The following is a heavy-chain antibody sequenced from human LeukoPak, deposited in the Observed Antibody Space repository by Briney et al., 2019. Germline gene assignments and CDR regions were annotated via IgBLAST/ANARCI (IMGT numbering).Heavy chain of an antibody. J-gene: IGHJ6*03. Sequence: KPSETLSLTCTVSGGSIGSYYWSWIRQPPGKGLEWIGEINHSGSTNYNPSLKSRVTISVDTSKNQFSLKLSSVTAADTAVYYCARKRITMVRGVTAYYYYYYMYVWGKGTTVTVSS. CDR3: ARKRITMVRGVTAYYYYYYMYV. CDR2: INHSGST. D-gene: IGHD3-10*01. CDR1: GGSIGSYY. V-gene: IGHV4-34*01.